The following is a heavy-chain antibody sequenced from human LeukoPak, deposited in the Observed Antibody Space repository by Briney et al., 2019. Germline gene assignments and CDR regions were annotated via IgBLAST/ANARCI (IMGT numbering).Heavy chain of an antibody. Sequence: AASVKVSCKASGYTFTGYYMHWVRQAPGQGLEWMGLINPNSGATNYAQKFQGWVTMTRDTSISTAYMELSRLRSDDTAVYYCARVRPYCSSTSCHGYYYYGMDVWGQGTTVTVSS. CDR2: INPNSGAT. CDR3: ARVRPYCSSTSCHGYYYYGMDV. CDR1: GYTFTGYY. V-gene: IGHV1-2*04. J-gene: IGHJ6*02. D-gene: IGHD2-2*01.